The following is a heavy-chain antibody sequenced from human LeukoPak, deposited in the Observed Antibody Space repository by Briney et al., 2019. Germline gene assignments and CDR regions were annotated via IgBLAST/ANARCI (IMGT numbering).Heavy chain of an antibody. CDR3: SRESGPFCPFGY. Sequence: SGTLSLTCGVSGGSISGTNWWSWVRQPPGQGLEWIGEISLAGQTNYNPSLNGRVTMSLDKSSNQLSLHLTSVTAADTATYYCSRESGPFCPFGYWGQGTLVIVPS. D-gene: IGHD1-26*01. V-gene: IGHV4-4*02. CDR2: ISLAGQT. CDR1: GGSISGTNW. J-gene: IGHJ4*02.